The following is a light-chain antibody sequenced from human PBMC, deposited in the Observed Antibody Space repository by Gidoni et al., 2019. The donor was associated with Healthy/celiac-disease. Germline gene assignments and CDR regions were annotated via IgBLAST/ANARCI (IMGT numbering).Light chain of an antibody. CDR2: GAS. CDR3: QQYGSSPRT. Sequence: EIVLTQSPGTLSLSPGERATLSYRASQSVSSSYLAWYQQKPGQAPRLLIYGASSRATGIPDRFSGSGSGTDFTLTISRLEPDDFAVYYCQQYGSSPRTFGQGTKLEIK. CDR1: QSVSSSY. J-gene: IGKJ2*01. V-gene: IGKV3-20*01.